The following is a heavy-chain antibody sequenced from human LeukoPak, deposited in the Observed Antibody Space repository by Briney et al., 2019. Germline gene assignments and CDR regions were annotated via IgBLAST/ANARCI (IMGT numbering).Heavy chain of an antibody. J-gene: IGHJ5*02. CDR1: GGSFSGYY. Sequence: ASETLSLTCAVYGGSFSGYYWSWIRQPPGKGLEWIGEINHSGSTNYNPSLKSRVTISVDTSKNQFSLKLSSVTAADTAVYYCARNVVTNWFDPWGQGTLVTVSS. CDR3: ARNVVTNWFDP. V-gene: IGHV4-34*01. D-gene: IGHD4-23*01. CDR2: INHSGST.